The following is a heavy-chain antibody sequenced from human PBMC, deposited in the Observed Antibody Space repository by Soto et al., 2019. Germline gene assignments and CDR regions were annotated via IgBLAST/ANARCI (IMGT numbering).Heavy chain of an antibody. Sequence: PSETLSLTCTVSGGYISSYYWSWIRQPPGKGLEWIGYIYYSGSTNYNPSLKSRVTISVDTSKNQFSLKLSSVTAADTAVYYCARGYHGSGSYYNPRDRYNCFDPWGQGTLVTVSS. J-gene: IGHJ5*02. D-gene: IGHD3-10*01. CDR3: ARGYHGSGSYYNPRDRYNCFDP. CDR2: IYYSGST. V-gene: IGHV4-59*01. CDR1: GGYISSYY.